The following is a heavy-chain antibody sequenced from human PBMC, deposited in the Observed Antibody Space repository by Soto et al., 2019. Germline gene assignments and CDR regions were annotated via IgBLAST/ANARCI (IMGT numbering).Heavy chain of an antibody. CDR1: GGSISSGGYS. CDR3: ARVKAVAGHKNWFDP. Sequence: SETLSLTCAVSGGSISSGGYSWSWIRQPPGKGLEWIGYIYHSGSTYYNPSLKSRVTISVDRSKNQFSLKLSSVTAADTAVYYCARVKAVAGHKNWFDPWGQGTLVTVSS. V-gene: IGHV4-30-2*01. J-gene: IGHJ5*02. D-gene: IGHD6-19*01. CDR2: IYHSGST.